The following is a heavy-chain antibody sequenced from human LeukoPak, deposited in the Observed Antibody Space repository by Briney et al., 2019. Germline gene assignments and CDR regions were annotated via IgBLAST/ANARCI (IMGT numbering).Heavy chain of an antibody. CDR3: ARDPNWLVGAFDI. Sequence: PAGSLRLSCAASGFTFSNYWMSWARLAPGKGLEWVASIKQDGSEKNYVDSVKGRFTISRDNAKNSLYLQMNSLRAEDTAVYYCARDPNWLVGAFDIWGQGTLVTVSS. J-gene: IGHJ3*02. CDR2: IKQDGSEK. CDR1: GFTFSNYW. V-gene: IGHV3-7*01. D-gene: IGHD3-9*01.